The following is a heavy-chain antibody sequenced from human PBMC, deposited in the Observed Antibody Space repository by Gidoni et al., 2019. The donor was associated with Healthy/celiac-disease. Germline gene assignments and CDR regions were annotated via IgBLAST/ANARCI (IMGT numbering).Heavy chain of an antibody. CDR1: GYTFTGYS. D-gene: IGHD3-3*01. Sequence: QVQLVQSGAEVTKPGASVKVSCKASGYTFTGYSMHGVRQAPGQGLEWMGWINPNSGGTNYAQKFQGWVTMTRDTSISTAYMELSRLRSDDTAVYYCATQISTYYDFWSGYRMDVWGQGTTVTVSS. V-gene: IGHV1-2*04. CDR2: INPNSGGT. CDR3: ATQISTYYDFWSGYRMDV. J-gene: IGHJ6*02.